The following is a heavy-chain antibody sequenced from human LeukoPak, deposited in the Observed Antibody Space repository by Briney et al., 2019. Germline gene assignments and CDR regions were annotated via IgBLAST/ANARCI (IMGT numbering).Heavy chain of an antibody. CDR1: GGTFSSYA. CDR2: IIPIFGTA. V-gene: IGHV1-69*13. Sequence: ASVKVSCKASGGTFSSYAISWVRQAPGQGLEWMGGIIPIFGTANYAQKFQGRVTITADESTSTAYMELSSLRSEDTAVYYCAREDCSSTSCHHYNWFDPWGQGTLVTASS. CDR3: AREDCSSTSCHHYNWFDP. J-gene: IGHJ5*02. D-gene: IGHD2-2*01.